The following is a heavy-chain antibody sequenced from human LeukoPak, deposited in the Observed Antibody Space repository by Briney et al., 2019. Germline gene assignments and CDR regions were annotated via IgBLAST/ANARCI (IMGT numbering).Heavy chain of an antibody. J-gene: IGHJ5*02. Sequence: ASVKVSCKASGYTFTSYGISWVRQAPGQGLEWMGWISAYNGNTNYAQKLQGRVTMTTDTSTSTAYMELSSLRSEDTAVYYCARDSPPGTMVDNWFDPWGQGTLVTVSS. CDR1: GYTFTSYG. CDR2: ISAYNGNT. D-gene: IGHD4/OR15-4a*01. CDR3: ARDSPPGTMVDNWFDP. V-gene: IGHV1-18*01.